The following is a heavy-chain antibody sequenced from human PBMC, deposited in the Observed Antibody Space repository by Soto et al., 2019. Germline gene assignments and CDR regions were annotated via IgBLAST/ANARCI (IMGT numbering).Heavy chain of an antibody. D-gene: IGHD2-2*01. V-gene: IGHV5-51*01. CDR1: GYSFTSYW. J-gene: IGHJ6*02. Sequence: ESLKISCKGSGYSFTSYWIGWVRQMPGKGLEWMGIIYPGDSDTRYSPSFQGQVTISADKSISTAYLQWSSLKASDTAMYYCARRGYCSSTSCPAYGMDVWGQGTTVTVSS. CDR3: ARRGYCSSTSCPAYGMDV. CDR2: IYPGDSDT.